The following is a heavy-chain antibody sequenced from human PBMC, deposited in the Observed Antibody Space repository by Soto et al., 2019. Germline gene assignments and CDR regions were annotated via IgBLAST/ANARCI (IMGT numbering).Heavy chain of an antibody. CDR1: GFTFSSYA. D-gene: IGHD3-9*01. CDR2: ISGSGGST. J-gene: IGHJ5*02. CDR3: AKDRALRYFDWLLSRPGPQTRFDP. Sequence: PGGSLRLSCAASGFTFSSYAMSWVRQAPGKGLEWVSAISGSGGSTYYADSVKGRFTISRDNSKNTLYLQMNSLRAEDTAVYYCAKDRALRYFDWLLSRPGPQTRFDPWGQGTLVTVSS. V-gene: IGHV3-23*01.